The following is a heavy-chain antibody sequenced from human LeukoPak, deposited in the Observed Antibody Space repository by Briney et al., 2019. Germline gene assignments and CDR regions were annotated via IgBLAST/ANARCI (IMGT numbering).Heavy chain of an antibody. J-gene: IGHJ4*02. Sequence: SETLSLTCTVSGGSISSYYWGWIRQPPGKGLEWIGSIYYSGSTYYNPSLKSRVTISVDTSKNQFSLKLSSVTAADTAVYYCARFGSSSPKKYYFDYWGQGTLVTVSS. CDR1: GGSISSYY. CDR3: ARFGSSSPKKYYFDY. CDR2: IYYSGST. D-gene: IGHD6-13*01. V-gene: IGHV4-39*07.